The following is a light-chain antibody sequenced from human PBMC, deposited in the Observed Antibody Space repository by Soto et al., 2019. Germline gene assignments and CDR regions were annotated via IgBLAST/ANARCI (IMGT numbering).Light chain of an antibody. J-gene: IGLJ2*01. V-gene: IGLV4-60*02. CDR1: SGHSTYI. CDR3: ETWDTSVVV. CDR2: LEGSGSY. Sequence: QPVLTQSSSASASLGSSVKLTCTLSSGHSTYIIAWHQQQPGKAPRYLMKLEGSGSYNKGSGIPDRFSGSSSGADRYLTISNLQFEDEADYYCETWDTSVVVFGGGTKRTVL.